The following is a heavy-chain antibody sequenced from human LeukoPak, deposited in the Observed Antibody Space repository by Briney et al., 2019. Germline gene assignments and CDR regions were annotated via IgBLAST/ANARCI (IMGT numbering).Heavy chain of an antibody. V-gene: IGHV3-23*01. CDR1: GFTFSNAW. CDR3: AKGRYSYGLYYFDY. J-gene: IGHJ4*02. Sequence: PGGSLRLSCAASGFTFSNAWMSWVRQAQGKGLEWVSAISGSGGSTYYADSVKGRFTISRDNSKNTLYLQMNSLRAEDTAVYYCAKGRYSYGLYYFDYWGQGTLVTVSS. CDR2: ISGSGGST. D-gene: IGHD5-18*01.